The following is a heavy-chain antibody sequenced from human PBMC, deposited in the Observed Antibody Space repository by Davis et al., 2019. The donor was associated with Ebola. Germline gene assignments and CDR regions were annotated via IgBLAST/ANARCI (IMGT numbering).Heavy chain of an antibody. Sequence: GESLKISCAASGSTFRSYYMHWVRQVSGKGLVWVSGIDPDGSVISYADSVKGRFTISRDNAKDTVYLQMNSLRAEDSAEYYCATLSYGMDVWGQGTTVTVSS. CDR2: IDPDGSVI. CDR3: ATLSYGMDV. CDR1: GSTFRSYY. V-gene: IGHV3-74*01. J-gene: IGHJ6*02.